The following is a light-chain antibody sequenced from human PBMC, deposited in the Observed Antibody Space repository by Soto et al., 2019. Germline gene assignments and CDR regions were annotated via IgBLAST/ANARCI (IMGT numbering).Light chain of an antibody. CDR2: AAS. J-gene: IGKJ4*01. CDR1: QGISNY. CDR3: QQLNSYPLT. V-gene: IGKV1-9*01. Sequence: DIQLTQSPSFLPASVGDRVIITCRASQGISNYLAWYQQKTGKAPGLLMYAASTLQRGVSSSFSGSGSGTEFTLTIRNLQPKAFATYYCQQLNSYPLTFGGGTKVEIK.